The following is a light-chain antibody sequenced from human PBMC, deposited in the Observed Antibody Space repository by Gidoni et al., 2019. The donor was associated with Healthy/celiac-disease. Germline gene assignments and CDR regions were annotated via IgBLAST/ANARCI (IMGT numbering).Light chain of an antibody. J-gene: IGKJ1*01. CDR1: QSVSSSY. CDR2: GAS. Sequence: EIVLTQSPGTLSLSQGERATLSCRASQSVSSSYLAWYQQKPGQAPRLLIYGASSRATGLPDRFSGSGSGTDFTLTISRLEPEDFAVYYCQQYGSSPGTFGQGTKVEIK. CDR3: QQYGSSPGT. V-gene: IGKV3-20*01.